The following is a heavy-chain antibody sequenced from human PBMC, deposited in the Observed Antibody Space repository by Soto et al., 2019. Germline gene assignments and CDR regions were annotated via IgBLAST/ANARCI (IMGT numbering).Heavy chain of an antibody. D-gene: IGHD2-21*01. Sequence: PGGSLRLSCAASGFTFSDYYMSWIRQAPGKGLEWVSYISSSGSTIYYADSVKGRFTISRDNAKNSLYLQMNSLRAEDTAVYYCANQATYCGGDCLMTENDAFDIWGQGTMVTVSS. V-gene: IGHV3-11*01. CDR1: GFTFSDYY. CDR3: ANQATYCGGDCLMTENDAFDI. J-gene: IGHJ3*02. CDR2: ISSSGSTI.